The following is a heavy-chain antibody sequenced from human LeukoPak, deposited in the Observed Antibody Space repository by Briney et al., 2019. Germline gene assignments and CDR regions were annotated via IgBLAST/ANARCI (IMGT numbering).Heavy chain of an antibody. D-gene: IGHD1-26*01. J-gene: IGHJ4*02. CDR1: GFTFSNYW. Sequence: PGGSLRLFCAASGFTFSNYWMHWVRRAPGKGLVWVSRITSDASSTSYADSVKGRFTISRDTSKNTLYLQVNSLRAEDTALYYCAKAIVGVSGLGYWGQGTLVTVSS. CDR3: AKAIVGVSGLGY. CDR2: ITSDASST. V-gene: IGHV3-74*01.